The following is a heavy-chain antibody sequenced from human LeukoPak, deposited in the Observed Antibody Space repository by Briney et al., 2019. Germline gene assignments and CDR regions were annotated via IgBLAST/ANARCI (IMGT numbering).Heavy chain of an antibody. CDR2: ISNSGST. J-gene: IGHJ4*02. CDR1: GGSISSYY. D-gene: IGHD5-24*01. CDR3: ARKRWLQPFDY. Sequence: PSETLSLTCTVSGGSISSYYWSWIRQPPGKGLEWIGDISNSGSTNYSPSLKSRVTISIETSKNHFSLELSSVTAADTAVYYCARKRWLQPFDYWGQGTPVTVSS. V-gene: IGHV4-59*08.